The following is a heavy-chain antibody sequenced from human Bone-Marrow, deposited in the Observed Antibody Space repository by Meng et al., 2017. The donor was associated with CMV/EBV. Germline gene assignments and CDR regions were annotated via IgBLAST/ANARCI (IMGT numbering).Heavy chain of an antibody. CDR2: TYYRSKWYN. CDR3: ARQVYSGELRKDAFDI. Sequence: SETLSLTCAISGDSVSSNSAAWNWIRQSPSRGLEWLGRTYYRSKWYNDYAVSVKSRITINPDTSKNQFSLQLNSVTPEDTAVYYCARQVYSGELRKDAFDIWGQGPMVTGSS. CDR1: GDSVSSNSAA. J-gene: IGHJ3*02. D-gene: IGHD1-26*01. V-gene: IGHV6-1*01.